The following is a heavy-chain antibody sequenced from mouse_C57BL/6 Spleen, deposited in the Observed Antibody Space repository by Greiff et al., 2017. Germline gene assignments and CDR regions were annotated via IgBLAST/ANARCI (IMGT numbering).Heavy chain of an antibody. CDR3: ARQLRLRDYAMDY. Sequence: EVKLEESGGGLVKPGGSLKLSCAASGFTFSDYGMHWVRQAPEKGLEWVAYISSGSSTIYYADTVKGRFTISRDNAKNTLFLQMTSLRSEDTAMYYCARQLRLRDYAMDYWGQGTSVTVSS. CDR2: ISSGSSTI. CDR1: GFTFSDYG. J-gene: IGHJ4*01. D-gene: IGHD3-2*02. V-gene: IGHV5-17*01.